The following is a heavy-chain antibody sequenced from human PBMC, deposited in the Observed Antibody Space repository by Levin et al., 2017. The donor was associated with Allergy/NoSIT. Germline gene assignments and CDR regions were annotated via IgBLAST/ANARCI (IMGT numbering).Heavy chain of an antibody. D-gene: IGHD4/OR15-4a*01. Sequence: SQTLSLTCGVSSGSISGSNWWSWVRQPPGKGLEWIGEIYHSGSTNYSPTLKSRITISVDKSKNLFSLKLSSVTAADTAVYYCARAPGPSYGAYFDYWGQGTLVTVSS. CDR3: ARAPGPSYGAYFDY. V-gene: IGHV4-4*02. CDR1: SGSISGSNW. J-gene: IGHJ4*02. CDR2: IYHSGST.